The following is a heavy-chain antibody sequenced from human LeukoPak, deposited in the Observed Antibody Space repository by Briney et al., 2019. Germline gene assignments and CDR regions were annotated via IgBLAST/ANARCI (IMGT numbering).Heavy chain of an antibody. J-gene: IGHJ6*04. V-gene: IGHV3-30*04. CDR3: ARSGVVVPAAGGAYYYYYGMDV. D-gene: IGHD2-2*01. CDR2: ISYDGSNK. CDR1: GFTFSSYA. Sequence: GGSLRLSCVASGFTFSSYAMHWVRQAPGKGLEWVAVISYDGSNKYYADSVKGRFTISRDNSKNTLYLQMNSLRAEDTAVYHCARSGVVVPAAGGAYYYYYGMDVWGKGTTVTVSS.